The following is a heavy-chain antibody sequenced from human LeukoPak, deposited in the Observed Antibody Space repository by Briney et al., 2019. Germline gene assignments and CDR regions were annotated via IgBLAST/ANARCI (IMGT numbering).Heavy chain of an antibody. V-gene: IGHV1-46*01. Sequence: GASVTVSFTASGYTFTSYYMHWVRQAPGQGLEGMGIINPIGGSTSYAQKFQGRVTMTRDTSTSTVYMELSSLRSEDTAVYYCARDGVGAEFDYWGQGTLVTVSS. CDR2: INPIGGST. D-gene: IGHD1-26*01. CDR1: GYTFTSYY. J-gene: IGHJ4*02. CDR3: ARDGVGAEFDY.